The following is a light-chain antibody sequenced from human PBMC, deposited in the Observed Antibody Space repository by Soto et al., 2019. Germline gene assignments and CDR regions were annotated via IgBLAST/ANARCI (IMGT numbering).Light chain of an antibody. CDR2: DAS. Sequence: AIQLTQSPSSLSASVGDRVTITFRASQGISSALAWYQQKPGKAPKLLIYDASSLESGVPSRFSGSGSGTDFTLTISSLQPEDFATYYCQQFNSYPITFGQGTGLEIK. CDR3: QQFNSYPIT. J-gene: IGKJ5*01. V-gene: IGKV1-13*02. CDR1: QGISSA.